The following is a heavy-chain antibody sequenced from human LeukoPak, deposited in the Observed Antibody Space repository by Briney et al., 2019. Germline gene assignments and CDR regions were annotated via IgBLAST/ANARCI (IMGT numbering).Heavy chain of an antibody. Sequence: PGGPLRLSCTASRFTVSSNYMSWVRQAPGKGVEWVSGNSWNNGSIDYADSVKGRFTVSRDNAKNSLYLQMNSLRAEDMALYYCAKARGYSGYDFDYWGQGTLVTVSS. J-gene: IGHJ4*02. CDR3: AKARGYSGYDFDY. D-gene: IGHD5-12*01. CDR1: RFTVSSNY. V-gene: IGHV3-9*03. CDR2: NSWNNGSI.